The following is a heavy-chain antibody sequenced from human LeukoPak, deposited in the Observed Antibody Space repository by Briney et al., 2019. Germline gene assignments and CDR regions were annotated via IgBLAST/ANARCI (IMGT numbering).Heavy chain of an antibody. CDR2: ISNSDDGR. CDR3: ARARLTSAWAFDY. CDR1: GFTFSSYA. V-gene: IGHV3-23*01. D-gene: IGHD6-19*01. J-gene: IGHJ4*02. Sequence: GGSLRLSCAASGFTFSSYAMSWVRQAPGKGLEWVSAISNSDDGRYYADSAKGRFTISRDNSKNTLYLQMNSLRAEDTALYYCARARLTSAWAFDYWGQGSLVTVSS.